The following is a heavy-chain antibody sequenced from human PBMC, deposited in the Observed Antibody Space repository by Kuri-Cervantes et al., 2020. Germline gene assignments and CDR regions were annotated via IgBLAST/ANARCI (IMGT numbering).Heavy chain of an antibody. CDR2: IYHSGST. J-gene: IGHJ6*02. CDR1: GGSISSSNW. Sequence: SETLSLTCAVSGGSISSSNWWSWVRQPPEKGLEWIGEIYHSGSTNYNPSLKSRVTISVDTSKNQFSLKLSSVTAADTAVYYCADYNLYYYGMDVWGQGTTVTVSS. CDR3: ADYNLYYYGMDV. D-gene: IGHD1-1*01. V-gene: IGHV4-4*02.